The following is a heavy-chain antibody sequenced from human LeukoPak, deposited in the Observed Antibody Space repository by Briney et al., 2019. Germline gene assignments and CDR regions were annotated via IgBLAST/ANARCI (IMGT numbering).Heavy chain of an antibody. CDR1: GYTFTGYY. J-gene: IGHJ4*02. CDR3: ARVGPYGSGSSLFDY. D-gene: IGHD3-10*01. CDR2: INPNSGGT. V-gene: IGHV1-2*02. Sequence: ASVKVSCKASGYTFTGYYMHWVRQAPGQGLEWMGWINPNSGGTSYAQKFQGRVTMTRDTSISTAYMELSRLRSDDTAVYYCARVGPYGSGSSLFDYWGQGTLVTVSS.